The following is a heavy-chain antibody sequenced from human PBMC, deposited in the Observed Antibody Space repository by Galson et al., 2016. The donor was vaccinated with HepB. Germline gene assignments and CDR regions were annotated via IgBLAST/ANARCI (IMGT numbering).Heavy chain of an antibody. Sequence: SVKVSCKASGYTFTSYSINWVRQAPGQGLEWMGWINNNNGNTNYAQKVQGRVTTTTDTSTSTVYMELRSLRSDDTAVYYCAREGMLFYMDVWGQGTTVIVSS. V-gene: IGHV1-18*04. D-gene: IGHD2-8*01. CDR3: AREGMLFYMDV. J-gene: IGHJ6*02. CDR1: GYTFTSYS. CDR2: INNNNGNT.